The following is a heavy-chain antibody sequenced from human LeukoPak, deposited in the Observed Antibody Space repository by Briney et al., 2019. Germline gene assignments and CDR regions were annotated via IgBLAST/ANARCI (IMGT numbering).Heavy chain of an antibody. CDR2: ISSSSSTI. J-gene: IGHJ4*02. Sequence: GRSLRLSCAASGFTFSSYSMNWVRQAPGKGLEWVSYISSSSSTIYYADSVKGRFTISRDNAKNSLYLQMNSLRAEDTAVYYCASMEDYYGFDYWGQGTLVTVSS. CDR3: ASMEDYYGFDY. CDR1: GFTFSSYS. D-gene: IGHD3-22*01. V-gene: IGHV3-48*01.